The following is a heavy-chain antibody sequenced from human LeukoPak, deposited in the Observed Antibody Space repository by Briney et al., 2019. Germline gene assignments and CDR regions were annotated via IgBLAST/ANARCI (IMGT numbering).Heavy chain of an antibody. CDR3: ARDMVGYDSSGLDY. CDR2: INPSGGGA. V-gene: IGHV1-46*01. CDR1: GYTFTSHY. J-gene: IGHJ4*02. Sequence: ASVKVSCKASGYTFTSHYMHWVRQAPGQGLEWMGVINPSGGGANYGQTFQGRVTMTRDTSTSTVYMELSSLRSEDTAVYYCARDMVGYDSSGLDYWGQGTLVTVSS. D-gene: IGHD3-22*01.